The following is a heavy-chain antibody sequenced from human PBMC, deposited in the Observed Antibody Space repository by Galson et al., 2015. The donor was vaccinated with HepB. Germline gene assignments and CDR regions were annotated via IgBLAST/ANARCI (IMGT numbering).Heavy chain of an antibody. J-gene: IGHJ4*02. CDR1: GYTFTSYA. D-gene: IGHD6-13*01. CDR2: INAGNGNT. CDR3: ARVGSGPYSSSWYTLGY. Sequence: SVTVSCKASGYTFTSYAMHWVRQAPGQRLEWMGWINAGNGNTKYSQKFQGRVTITRDTSASTAYMELSSLRSEDTAVYYCARVGSGPYSSSWYTLGYWGQGTLVTVSS. V-gene: IGHV1-3*01.